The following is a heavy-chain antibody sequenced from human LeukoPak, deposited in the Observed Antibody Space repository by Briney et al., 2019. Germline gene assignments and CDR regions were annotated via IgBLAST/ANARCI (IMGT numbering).Heavy chain of an antibody. CDR1: GYSISSGYY. Sequence: PSETLSLTCTVSGYSISSGYYWGWIRQPPGKGREWIGSIYHSGSTYYNPSLKSRVTISVDTSKNHFSLKLSSVTAADTAVYYCARGDSGSYYHYYYMDVWGKGTTVTVSS. V-gene: IGHV4-38-2*02. D-gene: IGHD1-26*01. J-gene: IGHJ6*03. CDR2: IYHSGST. CDR3: ARGDSGSYYHYYYMDV.